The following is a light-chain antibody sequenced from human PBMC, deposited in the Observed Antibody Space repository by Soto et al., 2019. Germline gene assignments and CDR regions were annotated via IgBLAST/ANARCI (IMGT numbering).Light chain of an antibody. CDR1: QNVNNNY. J-gene: IGKJ2*01. CDR3: QQYGSSPGT. CDR2: GAS. Sequence: PGERATLSCRASQNVNNNYLAWYQQKPGQAPRLLIRGASSRASGLPDRFSGSGSGTAFTLTISRLEPEDFAVYYCQQYGSSPGTFGQGTKLESK. V-gene: IGKV3-20*01.